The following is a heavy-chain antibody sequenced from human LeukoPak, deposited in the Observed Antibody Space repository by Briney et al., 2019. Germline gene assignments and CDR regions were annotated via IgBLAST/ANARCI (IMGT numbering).Heavy chain of an antibody. CDR2: IRYDGSNK. Sequence: PGGSLRLSCAASGFTFSSYGMHWVRQAPGKGLEWVAFIRYDGSNKYYADSVKGRFTISRDNSKNTLYLQMNSLRAEDTAVYYCAREFVWFGEEKGFDYWGQGTLVTVSS. J-gene: IGHJ4*02. CDR3: AREFVWFGEEKGFDY. V-gene: IGHV3-30*02. D-gene: IGHD3-10*01. CDR1: GFTFSSYG.